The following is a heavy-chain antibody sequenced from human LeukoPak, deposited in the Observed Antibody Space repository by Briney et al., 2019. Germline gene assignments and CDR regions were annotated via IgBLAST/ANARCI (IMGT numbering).Heavy chain of an antibody. CDR3: VRDYRYAGHESVY. Sequence: GGSLRLSCTTSGFTFADCATSWFRQAPGKGLEWVGFIRSKSNGGTTNYTASVEGRFTISRDDSNSIAYLQMNSLKTEDTAVYYCVRDYRYAGHESVYWGQGTLVTVSS. D-gene: IGHD5-12*01. J-gene: IGHJ4*02. V-gene: IGHV3-49*01. CDR1: GFTFADCA. CDR2: IRSKSNGGTT.